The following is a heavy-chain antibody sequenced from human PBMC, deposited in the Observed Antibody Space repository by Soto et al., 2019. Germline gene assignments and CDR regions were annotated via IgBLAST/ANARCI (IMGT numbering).Heavy chain of an antibody. J-gene: IGHJ6*02. CDR2: INPQSGGT. Sequence: ASVKVSCKASGYSFTDYHIHWVRQAPGQGLEWLGRINPQSGGTSTAQKFQGWVTMTTDTSISTASMELTRLTSDDTAIYYCARGDSTDCSNGVCSFFYNHDMDVWGQGTTVTVSS. V-gene: IGHV1-2*04. CDR3: ARGDSTDCSNGVCSFFYNHDMDV. CDR1: GYSFTDYH. D-gene: IGHD2-8*01.